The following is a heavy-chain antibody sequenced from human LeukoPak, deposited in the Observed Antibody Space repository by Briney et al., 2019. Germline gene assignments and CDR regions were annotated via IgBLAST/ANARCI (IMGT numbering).Heavy chain of an antibody. V-gene: IGHV3-64*01. D-gene: IGHD5-18*01. J-gene: IGHJ6*02. CDR1: GFTFSSYA. CDR3: ARVSGRRVDTAMETYYYYYGMDV. CDR2: ISSNGGST. Sequence: GGSLRLSCAASGFTFSSYAMHWVRQASGKGLEYVSAISSNGGSTYYANSVKGRFTISRDNSKNTLYLQMGSLRAEDMAVYYCARVSGRRVDTAMETYYYYYGMDVWGQGTTVTVSS.